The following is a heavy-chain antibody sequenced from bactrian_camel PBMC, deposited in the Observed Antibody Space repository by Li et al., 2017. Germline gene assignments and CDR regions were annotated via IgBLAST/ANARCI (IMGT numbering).Heavy chain of an antibody. V-gene: IGHV3S53*01. Sequence: HVQLVESGRGSVQAGGSLKLSCTVSTYIFSSCGMGWYRQAPGKEREGVAGISNGGSGCYAEYVKGRFTISRDNAKNTLYLQLNSLKIEDTAMYYCASELGERYNFGGQGTQVTVS. J-gene: IGHJ4*01. D-gene: IGHD7*01. CDR1: TYIFSSCG. CDR2: ISNGGSG. CDR3: ASELGERYNF.